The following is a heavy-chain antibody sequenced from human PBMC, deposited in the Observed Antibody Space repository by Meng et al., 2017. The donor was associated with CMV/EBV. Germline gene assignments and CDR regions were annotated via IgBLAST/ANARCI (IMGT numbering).Heavy chain of an antibody. CDR3: ARAGVRSTIFGVVIIAQYFDY. CDR1: GGSISSCDYY. D-gene: IGHD3-3*01. Sequence: SETLSLTCTVSGGSISSCDYYWSWIRQPPGKGLEWIGYIYYSGSTYYNPSLKSRVTISVDTSKNQFSLKLSSVTAADTAVYYCARAGVRSTIFGVVIIAQYFDYWGQGTLVTVSS. J-gene: IGHJ4*02. CDR2: IYYSGST. V-gene: IGHV4-30-4*08.